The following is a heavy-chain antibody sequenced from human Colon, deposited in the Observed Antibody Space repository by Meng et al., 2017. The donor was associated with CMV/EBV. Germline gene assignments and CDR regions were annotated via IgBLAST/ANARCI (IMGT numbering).Heavy chain of an antibody. CDR2: ISISATKI. CDR3: AKDKGILGGTFDY. Sequence: GESLKISCAASGFIFRGYEMNWVRQAPGKGLEWVPSISISATKIYYADSVRGRFTVSRDDATDSLYLQLNSLRAEDTALYYCAKDKGILGGTFDYWGQGTLVTVSS. CDR1: GFIFRGYE. J-gene: IGHJ4*02. V-gene: IGHV3-48*03. D-gene: IGHD1-26*01.